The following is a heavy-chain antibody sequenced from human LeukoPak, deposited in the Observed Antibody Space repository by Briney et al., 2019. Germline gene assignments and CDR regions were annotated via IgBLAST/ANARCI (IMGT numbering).Heavy chain of an antibody. CDR3: ARGGLGISPWFIY. CDR1: GFTVSSNY. D-gene: IGHD3-3*02. CDR2: IYSGGST. J-gene: IGHJ4*02. Sequence: GGSLRLSCAASGFTVSSNYMSWVRQAPGKGLEWVSVIYSGGSTYYADSVKGRFTISRDNSKNTLYLQMNSLRAEDTAVYYCARGGLGISPWFIYWGQGTLVTVSS. V-gene: IGHV3-53*01.